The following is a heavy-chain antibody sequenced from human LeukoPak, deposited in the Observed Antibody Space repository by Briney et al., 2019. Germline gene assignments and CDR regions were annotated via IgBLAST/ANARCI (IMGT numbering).Heavy chain of an antibody. V-gene: IGHV3-30*02. CDR2: IRYDGSNK. CDR1: GFTFSSYG. Sequence: GGSLRLSCAASGFTFSSYGMHWVRQAPGKGLEWVAFIRYDGSNKYYADSVKGRFTISRDNSKNTLYLQMNSLRAEDTAVFYCAKDWVRYCSSTSCYAFDYWGQGTLVTVSS. D-gene: IGHD2-2*01. CDR3: AKDWVRYCSSTSCYAFDY. J-gene: IGHJ4*02.